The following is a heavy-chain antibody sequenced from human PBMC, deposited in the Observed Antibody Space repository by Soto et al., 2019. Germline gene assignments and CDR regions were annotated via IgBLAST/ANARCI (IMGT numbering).Heavy chain of an antibody. CDR2: IKQDGSEK. D-gene: IGHD6-19*01. Sequence: GGSLRLSCAASGFTFSSYWMSWVRQAPGKGLEWVANIKQDGSEKYYVDSVKGRFTISRDNAKNSLYLQMNSLRAEDTAVYYCARAEAEQWLVIYYFDYWGQGTLVTVSS. J-gene: IGHJ4*02. CDR3: ARAEAEQWLVIYYFDY. CDR1: GFTFSSYW. V-gene: IGHV3-7*01.